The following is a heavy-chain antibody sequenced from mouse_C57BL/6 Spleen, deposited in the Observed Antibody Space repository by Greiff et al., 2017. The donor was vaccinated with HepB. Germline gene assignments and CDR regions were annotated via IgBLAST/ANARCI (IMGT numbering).Heavy chain of an antibody. J-gene: IGHJ1*03. D-gene: IGHD1-1*01. V-gene: IGHV1-82*01. CDR2: IYPGDGDT. CDR1: GYAFSSSW. CDR3: ARWRYGSSPYV. Sequence: VKLMESGPELVKPGASVKISCKASGYAFSSSWMNWVKQRPGKGLEWIGRIYPGDGDTNYNGKFKGKATLTADKSSSTAYMQLSSLTSEDSAVYFCARWRYGSSPYVWGTGTTVTVSS.